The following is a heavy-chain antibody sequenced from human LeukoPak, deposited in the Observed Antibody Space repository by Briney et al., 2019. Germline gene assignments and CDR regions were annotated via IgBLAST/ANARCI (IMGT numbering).Heavy chain of an antibody. CDR3: ASQRGYSYGYYYYYMDV. Sequence: GGSLRLSCAASGFTVSSSHMSWVRQAPGRGLEWVSVIYSGGSTYYADSVKGRFTISRDNSKNTLYLQMNSLGAEDTAVYYCASQRGYSYGYYYYYMDVWGKGTTVTVSS. CDR1: GFTVSSSH. V-gene: IGHV3-53*01. D-gene: IGHD5-18*01. J-gene: IGHJ6*03. CDR2: IYSGGST.